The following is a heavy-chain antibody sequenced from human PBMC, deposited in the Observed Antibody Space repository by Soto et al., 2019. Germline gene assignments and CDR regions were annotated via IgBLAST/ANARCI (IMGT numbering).Heavy chain of an antibody. D-gene: IGHD3-3*01. V-gene: IGHV5-51*01. CDR3: ARRPRSGYYPDAFDI. CDR2: IYPGDSDT. J-gene: IGHJ3*02. CDR1: GYTFSNYW. Sequence: PGESLKISCHGSGYTFSNYWIGWVRQMPGKGLECMGIIYPGDSDTTYSPSFQGQVTISADKSTSTAYLQWRSLRASDTAMYYCARRPRSGYYPDAFDIWGQGTMVTVSS.